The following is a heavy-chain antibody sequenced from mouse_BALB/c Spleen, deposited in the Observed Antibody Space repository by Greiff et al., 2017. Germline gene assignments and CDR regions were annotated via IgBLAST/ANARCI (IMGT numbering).Heavy chain of an antibody. D-gene: IGHD2-14*01. CDR1: GYTFTSYT. CDR3: AKWAGTYYRYERAMDY. J-gene: IGHJ4*01. Sequence: QVQLQQSAAELARPGASVKMSCKASGYTFTSYTMHWVKQRPGQGLEWIGYINPSSGYTEYNQKFKDKTTLTADKSSSTAYMQLSSLTSEDSAVYYCAKWAGTYYRYERAMDYWGQGTSVTVSS. CDR2: INPSSGYT. V-gene: IGHV1-4*02.